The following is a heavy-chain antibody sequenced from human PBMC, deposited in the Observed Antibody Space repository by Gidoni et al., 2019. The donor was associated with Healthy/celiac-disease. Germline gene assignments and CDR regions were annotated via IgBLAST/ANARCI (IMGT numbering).Heavy chain of an antibody. V-gene: IGHV3-74*01. D-gene: IGHD3-22*01. CDR3: ARERRYYDSSGYLLAKDY. CDR2: INSDGSST. Sequence: EVQLVESGGGLVQPGGSLRLSGAASGFTFSRDWMHWVRQAQGKGLVWVSRINSDGSSTSSAASVKCRFTISRDNAKNTLYLQMNSLRAEDTAVYYCARERRYYDSSGYLLAKDYWGQGTLVTVSS. CDR1: GFTFSRDW. J-gene: IGHJ4*02.